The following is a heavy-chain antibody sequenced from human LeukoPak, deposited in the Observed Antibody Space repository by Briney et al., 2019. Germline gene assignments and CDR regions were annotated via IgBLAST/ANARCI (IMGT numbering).Heavy chain of an antibody. Sequence: ASVKVSCKASGYTSTNYGISWVRQAPGQGLEWMGWISINRGNTNYAQKFQGRVSMTTDTSTSTAYMELNRLRSDDTAVYYCARGDDYIWGSAFNWFDPWGQGTLVTVSS. CDR1: GYTSTNYG. D-gene: IGHD3-16*01. J-gene: IGHJ5*02. CDR3: ARGDDYIWGSAFNWFDP. CDR2: ISINRGNT. V-gene: IGHV1-18*01.